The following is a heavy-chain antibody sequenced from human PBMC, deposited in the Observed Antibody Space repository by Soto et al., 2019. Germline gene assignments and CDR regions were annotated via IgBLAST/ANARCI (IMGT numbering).Heavy chain of an antibody. D-gene: IGHD6-13*01. V-gene: IGHV4-59*01. CDR2: IYYSGST. CDR1: GGSISSYY. CDR3: ARVKGSSWYRAAEYFQH. Sequence: SETLSLTCTVSGGSISSYYWSWIRQPPGKGLEWIGYIYYSGSTNYNPSLKSRVTISVDTSKNQFSLKLSSVTAADTAMYYCARVKGSSWYRAAEYFQHWGQGTLVTVSS. J-gene: IGHJ1*01.